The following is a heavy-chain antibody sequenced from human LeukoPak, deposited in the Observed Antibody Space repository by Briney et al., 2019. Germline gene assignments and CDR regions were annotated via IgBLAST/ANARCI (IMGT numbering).Heavy chain of an antibody. D-gene: IGHD6-25*01. CDR2: ISYDGSNK. Sequence: GGSLRLSCAASGFTFSSYGMHWVRQAPGKGLGWVAVISYDGSNKYYADSVKGRFTISRDNSKNTLYLQMNSLRAEDTAVYYCARTIAAVNDAFDIWGQGTMVTVSS. V-gene: IGHV3-30*03. CDR3: ARTIAAVNDAFDI. CDR1: GFTFSSYG. J-gene: IGHJ3*02.